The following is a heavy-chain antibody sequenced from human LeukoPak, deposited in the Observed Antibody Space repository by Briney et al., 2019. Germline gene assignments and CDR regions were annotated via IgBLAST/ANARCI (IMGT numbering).Heavy chain of an antibody. D-gene: IGHD3-10*01. Sequence: PSETLSLTCTVSGGSISSYYWSWIRQPPGKGLEWIGYIYYSGSTNYNPSLKSRVTISVDTSKNQFSLKLSSVTAADTAVYYCARREVRGVRSDAFDIWGQGTMVTVSS. CDR3: ARREVRGVRSDAFDI. J-gene: IGHJ3*02. CDR2: IYYSGST. V-gene: IGHV4-59*01. CDR1: GGSISSYY.